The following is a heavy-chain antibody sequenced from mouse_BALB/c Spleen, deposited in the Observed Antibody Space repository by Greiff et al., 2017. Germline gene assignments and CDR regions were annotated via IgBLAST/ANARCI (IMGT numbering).Heavy chain of an antibody. CDR3: AGVRQLGLSDY. D-gene: IGHD3-2*01. CDR1: GFTFSSYA. V-gene: IGHV5-6-5*01. CDR2: ISSGGST. Sequence: EVQGVESGGGLVKPGGSLKLSCAASGFTFSSYAMSWVRQTPEKRLEWVASISSGGSTYYPDSVKGRFTISRDNARNILYLQMSSLRSEDTAMYYCAGVRQLGLSDYWGQGTTLTVSS. J-gene: IGHJ2*01.